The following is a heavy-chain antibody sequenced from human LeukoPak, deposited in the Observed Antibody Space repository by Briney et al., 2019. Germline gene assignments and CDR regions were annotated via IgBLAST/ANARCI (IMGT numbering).Heavy chain of an antibody. CDR1: GFTVSSNY. CDR2: IYSGGST. CDR3: ARHTQDSSWYY. J-gene: IGHJ4*02. V-gene: IGHV3-53*01. D-gene: IGHD6-13*01. Sequence: GGSLRLSCAASGFTVSSNYMSWVRQAPGKGLEWVSVIYSGGSTYYADSVKGRFTISRDNSKNTLYLQMNSLRAEDTAVYYCARHTQDSSWYYWGQGTLVTVSS.